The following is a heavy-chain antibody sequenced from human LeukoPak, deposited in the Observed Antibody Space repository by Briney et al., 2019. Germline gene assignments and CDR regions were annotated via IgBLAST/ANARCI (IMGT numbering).Heavy chain of an antibody. V-gene: IGHV1-3*01. D-gene: IGHD3-22*01. CDR1: GYTFTSYA. J-gene: IGHJ3*02. CDR2: INAGSGNT. CDR3: ASSGYYYPYAFDI. Sequence: ASVTVSCKASGYTFTSYAMHWVRQAPGQRLEWMGWINAGSGNTKYSQKFQGRVTITRDTSASTAYMELSSLRSEDTAVYYCASSGYYYPYAFDIWGQGTMVTVSS.